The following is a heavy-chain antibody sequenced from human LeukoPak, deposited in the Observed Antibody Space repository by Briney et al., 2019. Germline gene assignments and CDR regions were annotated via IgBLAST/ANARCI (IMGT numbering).Heavy chain of an antibody. CDR3: ARGGGLDV. J-gene: IGHJ6*02. CDR2: INHNGNVN. CDR1: XFTFSSYW. Sequence: SXRLXXXXXXFTFSSYWMNWARQAPGKGLEWVASINHNGNVNYYVDSVKGLFTISRDNAKNSLYLQMSNLRAEDTAVYFCARGGGLDVWGQGATVTVSS. D-gene: IGHD3-16*01. V-gene: IGHV3-7*03.